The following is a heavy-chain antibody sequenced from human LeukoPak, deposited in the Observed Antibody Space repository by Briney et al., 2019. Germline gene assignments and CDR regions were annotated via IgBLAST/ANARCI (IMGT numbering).Heavy chain of an antibody. CDR2: INHGGST. CDR3: ARGPPAKLGTGYYYGMDV. J-gene: IGHJ6*02. D-gene: IGHD2-2*01. CDR1: GGSFSGYY. V-gene: IGHV4-34*01. Sequence: SETLSLTCAVYGGSFSGYYWSWIRQPPGKGLEWIGEINHGGSTNYNPSLKSRVTISVNMSKNQFSLKLSSVTAADTAVYFCARGPPAKLGTGYYYGMDVWGQGTTVTVSS.